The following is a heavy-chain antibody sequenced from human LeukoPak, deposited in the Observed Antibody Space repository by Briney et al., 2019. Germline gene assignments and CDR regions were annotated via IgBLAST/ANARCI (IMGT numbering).Heavy chain of an antibody. D-gene: IGHD2-2*01. Sequence: SETLSLTCAVYGGSFSGYYWSWIRQPPGKGLEWIGEINHSGSTNYNPSLKSRVTISVDTSKNQFSLKLSSVTAADTAVYYCARGERLAIVVGPFGFDPWGQGTLVTVSS. CDR1: GGSFSGYY. J-gene: IGHJ5*02. V-gene: IGHV4-34*01. CDR3: ARGERLAIVVGPFGFDP. CDR2: INHSGST.